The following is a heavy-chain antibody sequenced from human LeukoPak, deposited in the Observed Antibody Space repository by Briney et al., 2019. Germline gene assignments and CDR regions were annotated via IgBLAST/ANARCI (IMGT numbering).Heavy chain of an antibody. CDR1: EFTFSSYP. J-gene: IGHJ4*02. CDR2: ISNSGGSI. CDR3: HKYSTSGTDS. V-gene: IGHV3-23*01. Sequence: GGSLRLSCAASEFTFSSYPMSWVRQAPGKGLEWVSTISNSGGSIYYADSVKGRFTISRGNSKNTLYLQMNSLRAVDTAVYYCHKYSTSGTDSWGQGTLVTVSS. D-gene: IGHD6-6*01.